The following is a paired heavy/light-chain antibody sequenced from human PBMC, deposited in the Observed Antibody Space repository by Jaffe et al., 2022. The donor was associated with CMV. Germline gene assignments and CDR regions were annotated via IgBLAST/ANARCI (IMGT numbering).Light chain of an antibody. J-gene: IGLJ2*01. CDR1: SSNIGSNT. Sequence: QSVLTQPPSASGTPGQRVTISCSGSSSNIGSNTVNWYVQLPGTAPKLLIYSNNQRPSGVPDRFSGSKSGTSASLAISGLQSEDEADYYCAAWDDSLNGPVFGGGTKLTVL. CDR2: SNN. CDR3: AAWDDSLNGPV. V-gene: IGLV1-44*01.
Heavy chain of an antibody. CDR1: DASISSYS. CDR2: MYYTGST. V-gene: IGHV4-59*01. J-gene: IGHJ3*02. CDR3: ARGGYYYGSGTYADAFDI. D-gene: IGHD3-10*01. Sequence: QVQLQESGPGLVKASETLSLTCTVSDASISSYSWTWIRQPPGKGLEWIGYMYYTGSTNYSPPLRSRVTISLDTSENQISLRLTSVTAADTAVYFCARGGYYYGSGTYADAFDIWGQGTMVTVSS.